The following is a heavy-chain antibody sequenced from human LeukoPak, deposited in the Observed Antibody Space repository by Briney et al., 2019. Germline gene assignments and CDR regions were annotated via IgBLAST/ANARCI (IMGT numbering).Heavy chain of an antibody. J-gene: IGHJ4*02. CDR2: IRSKANIYAT. Sequence: GGSLRLSCAASGFTFSGSAMHWVRQASGKGLECVGRIRSKANIYATAYAASVKGTFTISRADSQNTAYLQMNSLKTEDTAVYYCTSGIRGDFDYWGQGTLVTVSS. CDR3: TSGIRGDFDY. D-gene: IGHD1-14*01. V-gene: IGHV3-73*01. CDR1: GFTFSGSA.